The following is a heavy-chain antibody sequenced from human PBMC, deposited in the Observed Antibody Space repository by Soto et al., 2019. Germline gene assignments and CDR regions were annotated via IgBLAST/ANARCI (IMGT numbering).Heavy chain of an antibody. V-gene: IGHV3-23*01. CDR2: VSGSGGTT. CDR1: GFTFSNYA. CDR3: ARGTVDTIVTCGWCNLFDP. Sequence: EVQLLESGGGLVQPGGSLRLSCAASGFTFSNYAMSWVRQAPGKGLEWVSAVSGSGGTTYYADSVRGRFTISRDNSKNTLYLQMNSLRAEDTAIYFCARGTVDTIVTCGWCNLFDPWGQGTLVTVSS. J-gene: IGHJ5*02. D-gene: IGHD5-18*01.